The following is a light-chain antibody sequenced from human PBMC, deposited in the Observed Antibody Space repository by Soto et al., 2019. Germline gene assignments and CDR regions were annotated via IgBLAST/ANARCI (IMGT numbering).Light chain of an antibody. J-gene: IGLJ2*01. CDR3: QSYDSSLSGSRV. Sequence: QSVLTQPPSVSGPPGQRVTISCTGSSSNIGAGYDVHWYQQLPGTAPKLLIYGNIIRPSGVPDRFSGSKSGTSASLAITGLQAEDEADYYCQSYDSSLSGSRVFGGGTEVTVL. CDR2: GNI. V-gene: IGLV1-40*01. CDR1: SSNIGAGYD.